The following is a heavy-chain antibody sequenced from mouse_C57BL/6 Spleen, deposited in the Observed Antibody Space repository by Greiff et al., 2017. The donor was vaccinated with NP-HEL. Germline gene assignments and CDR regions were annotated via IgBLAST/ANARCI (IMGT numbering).Heavy chain of an antibody. CDR1: GYSITSGYY. D-gene: IGHD2-2*01. CDR3: AREDYGYGGEAMDY. V-gene: IGHV3-6*01. Sequence: EVKLMESGPGLVKPSQSLSLTCSVTGYSITSGYYWNWIRQFPGNKLEWMGYISYDGSNNYNPSLKNRISITRDTSKNQFFLKLNSVTTEDTATYYCAREDYGYGGEAMDYWGQGTSVTVSS. J-gene: IGHJ4*01. CDR2: ISYDGSN.